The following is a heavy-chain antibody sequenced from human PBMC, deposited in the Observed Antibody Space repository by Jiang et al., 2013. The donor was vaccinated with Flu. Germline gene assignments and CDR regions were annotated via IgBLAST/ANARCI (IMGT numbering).Heavy chain of an antibody. CDR3: ARGGVVVSDGYDY. Sequence: GVVQPGGPGNSPVQPLGSPSVAVPCTGSARLQAGAGVVAVISYDGSYEYYADAVKGRFTVSRDNSKNTLYLQMSSLGAEDTAFYYCARGGVVVSDGYDYWGQGTLVTVSS. V-gene: IGHV3-30*03. D-gene: IGHD2-21*01. CDR1: GSPSVAVP. CDR2: ISYDGSYE. J-gene: IGHJ4*02.